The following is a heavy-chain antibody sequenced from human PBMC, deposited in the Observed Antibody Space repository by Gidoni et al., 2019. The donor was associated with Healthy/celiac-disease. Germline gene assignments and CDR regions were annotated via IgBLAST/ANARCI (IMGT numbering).Heavy chain of an antibody. J-gene: IGHJ4*02. V-gene: IGHV4-38-2*02. CDR1: GYSISSGYY. D-gene: IGHD5-18*01. CDR3: ARDTAMGNYYFDY. CDR2: IYHSGST. Sequence: QVQLQESGPGLVKPSETLSVTCAVSGYSISSGYYWGWIRQPPGKGLEWIGSIYHSGSTYYNPSLKSRVTISVDTSKNQFSLKLSSVTAADTAVYYCARDTAMGNYYFDYWGQGTLVTVSS.